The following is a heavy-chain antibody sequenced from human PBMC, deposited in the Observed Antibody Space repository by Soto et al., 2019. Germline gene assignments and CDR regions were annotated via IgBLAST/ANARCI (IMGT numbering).Heavy chain of an antibody. CDR2: IIPISGTV. V-gene: IGHV1-69*01. Sequence: QVQLVQSGAEVKKPGSSVKVSCTASGGTFSSYAISWVRQAPGQGLEWMGGIIPISGTVKYAQNFQGRVTITADESTSTVYMEMSSLRSEDTAVYYCAAGGYSGYDYFHWFDPWGQGTLVTVSS. CDR1: GGTFSSYA. J-gene: IGHJ5*02. CDR3: AAGGYSGYDYFHWFDP. D-gene: IGHD5-12*01.